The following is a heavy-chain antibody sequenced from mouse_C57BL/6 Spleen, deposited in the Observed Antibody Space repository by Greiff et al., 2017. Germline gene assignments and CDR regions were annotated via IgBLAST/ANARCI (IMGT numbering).Heavy chain of an antibody. D-gene: IGHD1-1*01. CDR3: ARRGYGSSFDY. CDR2: INPNNGGT. J-gene: IGHJ2*01. Sequence: VQLKQSGPELVKPGASVKIPCKASGYTFTDYNLDWVKQSHGKSLEWIGDINPNNGGTIYNQKFKGKATLTVDKSSSTAYMELRSLTSEDTAVYYCARRGYGSSFDYWGQGTTLTVSS. CDR1: GYTFTDYN. V-gene: IGHV1-18*01.